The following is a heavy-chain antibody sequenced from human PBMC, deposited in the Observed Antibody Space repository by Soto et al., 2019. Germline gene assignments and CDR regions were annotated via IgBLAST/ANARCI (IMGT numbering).Heavy chain of an antibody. CDR1: GFSFCSYA. Sequence: WGSLRLSSVASGFSFCSYALTWFRQAPCKGLEWVSTISGSDGKTFYADAVKGRFSISRDISQSTLYLQMNSLRADDTAIYYCARWSYLDYWGQGTRVTVSS. D-gene: IGHD3-3*01. J-gene: IGHJ4*02. CDR2: ISGSDGKT. CDR3: ARWSYLDY. V-gene: IGHV3-23*01.